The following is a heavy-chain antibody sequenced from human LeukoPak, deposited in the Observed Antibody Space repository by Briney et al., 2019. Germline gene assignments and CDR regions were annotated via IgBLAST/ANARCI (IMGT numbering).Heavy chain of an antibody. CDR3: ARAGRLGYCSGGSCYPIRFDY. V-gene: IGHV4-34*01. D-gene: IGHD2-15*01. CDR1: GGSFSGYY. J-gene: IGHJ4*02. Sequence: ETLSLTCAVYGGSFSGYYWSWIRQPPGKGLEWIGEINHSGSTNYNPSLKSRVTISVDTSKNQFSLKLSSVTAADTAVYYCARAGRLGYCSGGSCYPIRFDYWGQGTLVTVSS. CDR2: INHSGST.